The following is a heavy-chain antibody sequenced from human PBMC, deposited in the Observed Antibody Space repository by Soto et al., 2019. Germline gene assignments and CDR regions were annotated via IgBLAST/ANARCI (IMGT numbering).Heavy chain of an antibody. CDR1: GGSVSSGSYY. D-gene: IGHD6-6*01. J-gene: IGHJ4*02. Sequence: SETLSLTCTVSGGSVSSGSYYWSWIRQPPGKGLEWIGYIYYSGSTNYNPSLKSRVTISADTSKNQFSLTLSSVTAADTAVYYCARVRLSSSDNYFDYWGQGTLVTVSS. CDR2: IYYSGST. V-gene: IGHV4-61*01. CDR3: ARVRLSSSDNYFDY.